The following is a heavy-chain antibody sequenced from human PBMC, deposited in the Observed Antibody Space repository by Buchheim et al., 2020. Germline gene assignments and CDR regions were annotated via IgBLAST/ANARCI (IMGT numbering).Heavy chain of an antibody. CDR2: TIPIFGTA. J-gene: IGHJ4*02. V-gene: IGHV1-69*01. CDR1: GGTFSSYA. Sequence: QVQLVQSGAEVKKPGSSVKVSCKASGGTFSSYAISWVRQAPGQGLEWMGGTIPIFGTANYAQKFQGRVTTTADESTRIAYMELSSLRSEDTAVYYCARSEGQYYDFWSGYYGYWGQGTL. CDR3: ARSEGQYYDFWSGYYGY. D-gene: IGHD3-3*01.